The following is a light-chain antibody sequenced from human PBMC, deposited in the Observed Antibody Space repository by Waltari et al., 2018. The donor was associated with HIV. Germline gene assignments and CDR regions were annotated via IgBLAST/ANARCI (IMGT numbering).Light chain of an antibody. CDR1: ALAKKI. CDR3: YSTDSSANQGV. CDR2: EDS. Sequence: SYELTQPPSVSVSPGQTARITCSGDALAKKIAYCDQQKSGQGPVLVIYEDSRRPSGISERFSGSSSGTVATFTISGAQVEDAADYYCYSTDSSANQGVFGGGTKLTVL. J-gene: IGLJ3*02. V-gene: IGLV3-10*01.